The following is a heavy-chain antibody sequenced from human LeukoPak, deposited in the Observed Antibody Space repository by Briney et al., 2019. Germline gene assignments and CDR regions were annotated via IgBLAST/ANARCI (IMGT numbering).Heavy chain of an antibody. Sequence: GGSLRLSCAASGFTVSSNYMSWVRQAPGKGLEWVSVIYSGGSTYYADSVKGRFTISRDNSKNTLYLQMNSLRAEDTAVYYCARDRSEYSYGYYMDVWGKGTTVTVSS. CDR1: GFTVSSNY. V-gene: IGHV3-53*01. CDR3: ARDRSEYSYGYYMDV. CDR2: IYSGGST. D-gene: IGHD5-18*01. J-gene: IGHJ6*03.